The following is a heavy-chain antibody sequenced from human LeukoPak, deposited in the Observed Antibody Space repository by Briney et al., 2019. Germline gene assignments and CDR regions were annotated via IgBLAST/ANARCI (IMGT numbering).Heavy chain of an antibody. D-gene: IGHD1-1*01. CDR1: GGSISSGGYY. J-gene: IGHJ6*02. Sequence: PSQTLSLTCTVSGGSISSGGYYWSWIRQHPGKGLEWIGYIYYSGSTYYNPSLKSRVTISVDTSKNQFSLKLSSVTAADTAVYYCAREYNWNAVPPPHYYYYGMDVWGQGTTVTVSS. CDR3: AREYNWNAVPPPHYYYYGMDV. V-gene: IGHV4-31*03. CDR2: IYYSGST.